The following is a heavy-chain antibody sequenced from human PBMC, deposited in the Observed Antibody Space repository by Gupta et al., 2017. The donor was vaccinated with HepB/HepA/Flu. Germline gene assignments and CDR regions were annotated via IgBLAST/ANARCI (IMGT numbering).Heavy chain of an antibody. V-gene: IGHV4-59*12. CDR1: GGSIINYY. J-gene: IGHJ5*01. CDR2: IYYSGSTYYNGST. Sequence: QVQLQESGPGLVKPSETLTLTCTVSGGSIINYYWSWTRQPPGKGLEWIGYIYYSGSTYYNGSTNYNPSLQSRATMSVDTSKNQVSLKLRSVTAADTAMYYCARDVHDSGWFDSWGQGTLVTVSS. D-gene: IGHD2-21*02. CDR3: ARDVHDSGWFDS.